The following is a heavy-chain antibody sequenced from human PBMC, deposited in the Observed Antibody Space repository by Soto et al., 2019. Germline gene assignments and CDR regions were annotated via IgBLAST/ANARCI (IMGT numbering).Heavy chain of an antibody. CDR1: GRSFSGYY. J-gene: IGHJ6*02. CDR2: INHSGSS. V-gene: IGHV4-34*01. Sequence: SETLSLTCAVHGRSFSGYYWSWIRQPPGKGLEWIGEINHSGSSNYNPSLKSRVTISVDTSKNQFSLKLSSVTAADTAVYYCARGKFLEWLLGTRYYYYGMDVWGQGTTVTVSS. D-gene: IGHD3-3*01. CDR3: ARGKFLEWLLGTRYYYYGMDV.